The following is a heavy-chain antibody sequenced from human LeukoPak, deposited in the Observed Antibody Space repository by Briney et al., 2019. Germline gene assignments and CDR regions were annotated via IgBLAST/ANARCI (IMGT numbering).Heavy chain of an antibody. CDR1: GFTFSNYW. J-gene: IGHJ4*02. CDR3: AKDRAWLQSDC. D-gene: IGHD5-24*01. CDR2: IKKDGSDK. V-gene: IGHV3-7*04. Sequence: GGSLRLSCAASGFTFSNYWMSWVRQAPGKGLEWVADIKKDGSDKYHVDSVKGRFTISRDNAKNSLNLQMSSLRAEDTAVYYCAKDRAWLQSDCWGQGTLITVSS.